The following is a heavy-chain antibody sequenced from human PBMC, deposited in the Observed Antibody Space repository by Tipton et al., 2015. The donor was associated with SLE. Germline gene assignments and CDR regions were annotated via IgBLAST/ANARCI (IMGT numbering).Heavy chain of an antibody. CDR1: GGSLSGYY. Sequence: TLSLTCAVYGGSLSGYYWSWIRQPPGKGLEWIGEINHSGSTNYNPSLKSRVTISVDTSKNQFSLKLSSVTAADTAVYYCARGDSTYCSGGSCYSSWFDPWGQGTLVTVSS. CDR3: ARGDSTYCSGGSCYSSWFDP. J-gene: IGHJ5*02. D-gene: IGHD2-15*01. CDR2: INHSGST. V-gene: IGHV4-34*01.